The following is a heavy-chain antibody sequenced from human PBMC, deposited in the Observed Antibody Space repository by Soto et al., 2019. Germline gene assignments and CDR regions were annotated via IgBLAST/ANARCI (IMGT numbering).Heavy chain of an antibody. Sequence: GESLKISCRCSGYTFSNFWVAWVRHLPGKGLEWMGIIYPGDHETRYSPSFHGKVTISADKSINTAYLQWSSLEASDSAFYYCARSPRSSPYFDYWGQGALVTVSS. V-gene: IGHV5-51*01. D-gene: IGHD6-13*01. CDR2: IYPGDHET. CDR3: ARSPRSSPYFDY. J-gene: IGHJ4*02. CDR1: GYTFSNFW.